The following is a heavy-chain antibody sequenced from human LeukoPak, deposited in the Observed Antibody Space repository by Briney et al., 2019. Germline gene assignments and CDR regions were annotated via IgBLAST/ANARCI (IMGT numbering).Heavy chain of an antibody. CDR2: INSDGSST. CDR3: ARGWLRSDYCFDS. Sequence: GGSLRLSCAASGFTFSSYWMHWVRQAPGKGLVWVSRINSDGSSTTYADSVKGRYTISRDNAKNTLYLQMNSLRAEDTAVYYCARGWLRSDYCFDSWGQGTLVTVSS. J-gene: IGHJ4*02. V-gene: IGHV3-74*01. D-gene: IGHD5-12*01. CDR1: GFTFSSYW.